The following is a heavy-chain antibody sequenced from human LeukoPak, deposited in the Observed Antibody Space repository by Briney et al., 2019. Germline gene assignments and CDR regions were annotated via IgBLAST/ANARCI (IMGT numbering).Heavy chain of an antibody. CDR3: AREKTLLWFGDHTVLAFDI. V-gene: IGHV3-7*01. J-gene: IGHJ3*02. CDR2: IKQDGSEK. D-gene: IGHD3-10*01. CDR1: GFTVSSYL. Sequence: GGSLRLSCAASGFTVSSYLMSWVRQAPGKGRDWVANIKQDGSEKYYVDSVKGRFTISRDNAKNSLYLQMNSLRAEDTAVYYCAREKTLLWFGDHTVLAFDIWGQGTMVTVSS.